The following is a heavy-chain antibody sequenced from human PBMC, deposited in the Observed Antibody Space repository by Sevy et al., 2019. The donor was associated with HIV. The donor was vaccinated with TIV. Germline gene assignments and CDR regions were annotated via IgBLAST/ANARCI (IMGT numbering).Heavy chain of an antibody. D-gene: IGHD1-26*01. Sequence: GGSLRLSCVASGFTFSRHSMIWVRQAPGKGLEWISFITGSSNTIYYAESVKGRFTISRDNAKNSLYLQMSSLRHEDTAVYYCARDTGTWEYYFDSWGQGTLLTVSS. CDR1: GFTFSRHS. CDR3: ARDTGTWEYYFDS. J-gene: IGHJ4*02. CDR2: ITGSSNTI. V-gene: IGHV3-48*02.